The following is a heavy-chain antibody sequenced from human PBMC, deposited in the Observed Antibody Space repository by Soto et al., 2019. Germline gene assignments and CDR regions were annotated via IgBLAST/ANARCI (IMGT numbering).Heavy chain of an antibody. J-gene: IGHJ6*03. CDR2: INHSGST. CDR3: ARGWGYCSGGSCYKDYYYYMDV. D-gene: IGHD2-15*01. Sequence: QVQLQQWGAGLLKPSETLSLTCAVYGGSFSGYYWSWIRQPPGKGLEWIGEINHSGSTNYNPSLKSLVTRSVDTSKNQFSLQLSAVTAEDTAVYYCARGWGYCSGGSCYKDYYYYMDVWGKGTTVTVSS. CDR1: GGSFSGYY. V-gene: IGHV4-34*01.